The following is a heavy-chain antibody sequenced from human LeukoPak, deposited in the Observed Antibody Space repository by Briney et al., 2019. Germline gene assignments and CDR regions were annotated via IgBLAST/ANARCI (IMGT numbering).Heavy chain of an antibody. Sequence: PSETLSLTCVVSGGSINSGDYYWSWIRQHPGKGLEWIGYIYYTGTTDYNPSLKSRVTISIDTSNNQFALRLRSVTAADTAVYYCARGVEPLAANTLAYWGQGTLVTVSS. V-gene: IGHV4-31*02. CDR2: IYYTGTT. CDR3: ARGVEPLAANTLAY. CDR1: GGSINSGDYY. J-gene: IGHJ4*02. D-gene: IGHD1-14*01.